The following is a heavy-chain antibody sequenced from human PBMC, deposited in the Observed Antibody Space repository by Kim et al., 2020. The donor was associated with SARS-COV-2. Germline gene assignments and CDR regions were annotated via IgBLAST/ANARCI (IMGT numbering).Heavy chain of an antibody. J-gene: IGHJ6*02. CDR2: INHSGST. CDR3: AREGPRFLSGGAGGGNYYYYGMDV. Sequence: SETLSLTCAVYGGSFSGYYWSWIRQPPGKGLEWIGEINHSGSTNYNPSLKSRVTISVDTSKNQFSLKLSSVTAADTAVYYCAREGPRFLSGGAGGGNYYYYGMDVWGQGTTVTVSS. V-gene: IGHV4-34*01. CDR1: GGSFSGYY. D-gene: IGHD3-10*01.